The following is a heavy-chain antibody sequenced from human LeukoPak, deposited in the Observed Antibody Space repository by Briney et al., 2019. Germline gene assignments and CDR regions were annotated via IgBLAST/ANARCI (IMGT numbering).Heavy chain of an antibody. CDR2: IIPIFGTA. CDR3: AFGVVVPAAMNAFDI. D-gene: IGHD2-2*01. J-gene: IGHJ3*02. V-gene: IGHV1-69*01. CDR1: GGTFSSYA. Sequence: SVKVSCKASGGTFSSYAISWVRQAPGQGLEWMGGIIPIFGTANYAQKFQGRVTITADESSSTAYMELSSLRSEDTAVYYCAFGVVVPAAMNAFDIWGQGTMVTVSS.